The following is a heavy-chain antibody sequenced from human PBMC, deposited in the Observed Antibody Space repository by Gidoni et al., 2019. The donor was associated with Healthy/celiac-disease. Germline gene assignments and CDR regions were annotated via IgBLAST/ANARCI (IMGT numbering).Heavy chain of an antibody. CDR1: GFSLSTSGVG. D-gene: IGHD2-15*01. CDR3: AHSLGYCSGGSCFWDWFDP. V-gene: IGHV2-5*01. J-gene: IGHJ5*02. Sequence: QITLKESGPTLVKPTQTLTLTCTFSGFSLSTSGVGVGWIRQPPGKALEWLALIYWNDDKRYSPSLKSRLTITKDTSKIQVVLTMTNMDPVDTATYYCAHSLGYCSGGSCFWDWFDPWGQGTLVTVSS. CDR2: IYWNDDK.